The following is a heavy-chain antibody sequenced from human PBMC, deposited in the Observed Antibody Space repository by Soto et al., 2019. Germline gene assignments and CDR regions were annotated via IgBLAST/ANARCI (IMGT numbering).Heavy chain of an antibody. Sequence: GGSLILSCAASGFTFSSYAMSWVRQAPGKGLEWVSAISGSGGSTYYADSVKGRFTISRDNSKNTLYLQMNSLRAEDTAVYYYAREIAVAGPSYFDYWGQGTLVTVS. CDR2: ISGSGGST. J-gene: IGHJ4*02. CDR1: GFTFSSYA. D-gene: IGHD6-19*01. CDR3: AREIAVAGPSYFDY. V-gene: IGHV3-23*01.